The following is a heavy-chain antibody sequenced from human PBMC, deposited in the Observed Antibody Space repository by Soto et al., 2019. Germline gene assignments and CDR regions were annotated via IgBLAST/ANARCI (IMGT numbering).Heavy chain of an antibody. CDR1: GFTFSNYA. V-gene: IGHV3-23*01. J-gene: IGHJ4*02. CDR2: FSGSGGST. Sequence: GGSLRLSCAASGFTFSNYAMTWVRQAPGKGLEWVSTFSGSGGSTYYADSVKGRFTISRDNSKNTLYMQMNSLRAEDTAVYYCARGDYDILTGDYPTFDYWGPGSLVTVSS. D-gene: IGHD3-9*01. CDR3: ARGDYDILTGDYPTFDY.